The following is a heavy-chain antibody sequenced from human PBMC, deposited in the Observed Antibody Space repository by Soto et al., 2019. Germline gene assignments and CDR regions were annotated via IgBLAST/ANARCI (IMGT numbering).Heavy chain of an antibody. CDR1: GGTFSSYA. V-gene: IGHV1-69*13. D-gene: IGHD3-22*01. CDR3: ARSYDSSGAPFYY. CDR2: IIPIFGTA. J-gene: IGHJ4*02. Sequence: ASVKVSCKASGGTFSSYAISWVRQAPGQGLEWMGGIIPIFGTANYAQKFQGRVTITADESTSTAYMELSSLRSEDTAVYYCARSYDSSGAPFYYWGQGTLVTVSS.